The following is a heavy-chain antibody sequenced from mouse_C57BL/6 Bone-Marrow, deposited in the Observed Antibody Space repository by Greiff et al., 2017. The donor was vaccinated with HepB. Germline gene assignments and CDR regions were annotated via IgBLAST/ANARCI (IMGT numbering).Heavy chain of an antibody. D-gene: IGHD1-1*01. CDR3: ARITTVVEKYYAMDY. J-gene: IGHJ4*01. CDR2: IYPGSGST. Sequence: QVQLQQPGAELVKPGASVKMSCKASGYTFTSYWITWVKQRPGQGLEWIGDIYPGSGSTNYNEKFKSKATLTVDTSSSTAYMQLSSLTSEDSAVYYCARITTVVEKYYAMDYWGQGTSVTVSS. V-gene: IGHV1-55*01. CDR1: GYTFTSYW.